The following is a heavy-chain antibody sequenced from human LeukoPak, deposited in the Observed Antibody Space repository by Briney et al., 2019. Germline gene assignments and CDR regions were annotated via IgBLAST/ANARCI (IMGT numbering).Heavy chain of an antibody. CDR3: ASIIRYYYDSSGFPSG. D-gene: IGHD3-22*01. Sequence: GGSLRLSCAASGLTFSSYSMNCVRQAPGKGLECGSSISSSSSYIYYADAVKGRFTISRDNAKNSMYLQMNSLRAEDTAVYYCASIIRYYYDSSGFPSGWGQGTLVTVSS. CDR2: ISSSSSYI. CDR1: GLTFSSYS. J-gene: IGHJ4*02. V-gene: IGHV3-21*01.